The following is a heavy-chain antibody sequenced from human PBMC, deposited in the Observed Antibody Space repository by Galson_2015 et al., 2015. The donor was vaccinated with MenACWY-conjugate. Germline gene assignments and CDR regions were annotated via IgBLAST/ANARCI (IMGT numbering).Heavy chain of an antibody. CDR1: GLTFSGYG. J-gene: IGHJ4*02. CDR2: ISYVGERT. V-gene: IGHV3-23*01. D-gene: IGHD3-22*01. CDR3: AKSYYYDSNGANPEVFDY. Sequence: SLRLSCAGSGLTFSGYGMGWVRQTPGKGMEWVSSISYVGERTYYADSVKGRFTISRDNSKNTLYLQMNSLRVEDTAVFFCAKSYYYDSNGANPEVFDYWGQGSLVTASA.